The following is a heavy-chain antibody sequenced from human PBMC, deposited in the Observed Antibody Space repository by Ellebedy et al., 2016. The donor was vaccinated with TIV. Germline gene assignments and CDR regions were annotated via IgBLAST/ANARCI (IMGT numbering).Heavy chain of an antibody. V-gene: IGHV4-38-2*02. Sequence: MPSETLSLTCTVSGYSIRSDYYWGWVRQPPGKGLEWSGTINHSGSTYYSSSLKSRVTMSVDTSKNQFSLKLSSVAAADTAVYFCAGAGYWGQGTLVTVSS. CDR1: GYSIRSDYY. CDR2: INHSGST. J-gene: IGHJ4*02. CDR3: AGAGY.